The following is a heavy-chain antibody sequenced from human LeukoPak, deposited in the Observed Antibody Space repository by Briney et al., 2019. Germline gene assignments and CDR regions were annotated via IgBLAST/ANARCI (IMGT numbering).Heavy chain of an antibody. J-gene: IGHJ4*02. Sequence: GGSLRLSCAASGFTFSSYSMNWVRQAPGKGLEWVSSISSSSSYIYYADSVKGRFTISRDNAKNSLYLQMNSLRAEDTAVYYCARDRGYYDSSGYTPIDYWGQGTLGTVSS. CDR2: ISSSSSYI. CDR1: GFTFSSYS. D-gene: IGHD3-22*01. V-gene: IGHV3-21*01. CDR3: ARDRGYYDSSGYTPIDY.